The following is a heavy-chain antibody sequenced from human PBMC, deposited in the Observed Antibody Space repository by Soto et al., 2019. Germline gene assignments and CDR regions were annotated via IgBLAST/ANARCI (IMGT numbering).Heavy chain of an antibody. CDR2: MYNSERT. Sequence: SETLSLTCTVVGGSITGSYWSWIRQPAGKGLEWIGRMYNSERTTYNPSLKSRVTMSVDTSKNQFSLNLTSVTAADTAVYFCAREPLAYSYFDHWGKGTLVTVSS. CDR1: GGSITGSY. J-gene: IGHJ4*02. V-gene: IGHV4-4*07. D-gene: IGHD2-15*01. CDR3: AREPLAYSYFDH.